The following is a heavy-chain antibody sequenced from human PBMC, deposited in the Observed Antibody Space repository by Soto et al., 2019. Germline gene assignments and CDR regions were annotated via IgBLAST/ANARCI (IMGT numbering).Heavy chain of an antibody. J-gene: IGHJ4*02. Sequence: GGSLRLSCAASGFTFSNHSMEWVRQAPGKGLEWVGRTRNKVDSYTTEYAASVRGRFTISRDDSKTSLYLQMNSLKTEDTALYYCATGTVGAMDYWGQGTLVTVSS. V-gene: IGHV3-72*01. CDR2: TRNKVDSYTT. D-gene: IGHD1-26*01. CDR1: GFTFSNHS. CDR3: ATGTVGAMDY.